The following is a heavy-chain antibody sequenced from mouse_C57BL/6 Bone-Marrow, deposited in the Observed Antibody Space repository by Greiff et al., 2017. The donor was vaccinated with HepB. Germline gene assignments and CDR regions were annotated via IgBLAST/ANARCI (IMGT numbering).Heavy chain of an antibody. CDR3: ALLSGYYDGWYFDV. Sequence: QVQLQQPGAELVKPGASVKLSCKASGYTFTSYWMQWVKQRPGQGLEWIGEIDPSDSYTNYNQKFKGKATLTVDTSSSTAYMQLSSLTSEDSAVYYCALLSGYYDGWYFDVWGTGTTVTVSS. CDR2: IDPSDSYT. V-gene: IGHV1-50*01. CDR1: GYTFTSYW. J-gene: IGHJ1*03. D-gene: IGHD1-1*01.